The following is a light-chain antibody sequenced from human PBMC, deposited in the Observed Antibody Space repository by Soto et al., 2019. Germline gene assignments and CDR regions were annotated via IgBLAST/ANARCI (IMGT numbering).Light chain of an antibody. CDR1: TNDVGGYDY. Sequence: QSALTQPASVSGSPGQSISISCTGTTNDVGGYDYVSWYQQHLGEAPKLIIFDVSLRPSGVSNRFSGSKSGNTASLTISGLQTEDEADYYCTSFTSRNIVIFGGGTKLTVL. V-gene: IGLV2-14*03. CDR3: TSFTSRNIVI. J-gene: IGLJ2*01. CDR2: DVS.